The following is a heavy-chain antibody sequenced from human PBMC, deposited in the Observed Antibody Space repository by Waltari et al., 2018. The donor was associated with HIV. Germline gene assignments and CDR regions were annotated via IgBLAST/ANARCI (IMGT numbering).Heavy chain of an antibody. Sequence: EVQLVESGGGLVQPGGCLRLSCAASGFTVGSNYMSWVRQAPGKGLEWVSVIYSGGSTYYADSVKGRFTISRDNSKNTLYLQMNSLRAEDTAVYYCATSPLGVWGNWFDPWGQGTLVTVSS. CDR1: GFTVGSNY. V-gene: IGHV3-66*01. CDR2: IYSGGST. J-gene: IGHJ5*02. CDR3: ATSPLGVWGNWFDP. D-gene: IGHD1-26*01.